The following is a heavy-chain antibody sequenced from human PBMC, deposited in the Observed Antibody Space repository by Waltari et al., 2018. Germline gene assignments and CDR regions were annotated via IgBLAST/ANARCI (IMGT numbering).Heavy chain of an antibody. CDR3: ARGTDYGDYLPY. CDR1: GFTFSSYW. Sequence: EVQLVESGGGLVQPGGSLRLSCAASGFTFSSYWMHWVRHAPGKGLEGVERINTDGSSTSYADSVKGRFTISRDNAKNTLYLQMNSLRAEDTAVYYCARGTDYGDYLPYWGQGTLVTVSS. D-gene: IGHD4-17*01. V-gene: IGHV3-74*01. J-gene: IGHJ4*02. CDR2: INTDGSST.